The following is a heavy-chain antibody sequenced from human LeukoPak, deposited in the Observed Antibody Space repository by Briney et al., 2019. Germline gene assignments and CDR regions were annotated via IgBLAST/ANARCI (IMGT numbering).Heavy chain of an antibody. CDR3: ARARYCSSTSCYEVPWFDP. CDR1: GYSISSGYY. V-gene: IGHV4-38-2*01. D-gene: IGHD2-2*01. Sequence: SETLSLTCAVSGYSISSGYYWGWIRQPPGKGLEWIGSIYHSGSTYYNPSLKSRVTISVDTSKNQFSLKLSSVTAADTAVYYCARARYCSSTSCYEVPWFDPWGQGTLVTVSS. CDR2: IYHSGST. J-gene: IGHJ5*02.